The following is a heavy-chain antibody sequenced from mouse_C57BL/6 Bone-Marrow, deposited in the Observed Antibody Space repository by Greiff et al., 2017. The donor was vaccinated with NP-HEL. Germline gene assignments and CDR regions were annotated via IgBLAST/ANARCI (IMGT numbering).Heavy chain of an antibody. J-gene: IGHJ3*01. CDR1: GYTFTSYW. CDR3: ARGTY. V-gene: IGHV1-69*01. Sequence: QVQLQQPGAELVMPGASVKLSCKASGYTFTSYWMHWVKQRPGQGLEWIGEIDPSDSYTNYNQKFKGKTTLTVDKSSSTAYMQLSSLTSEDSAVYYCARGTYWGQGTLVTVSA. CDR2: IDPSDSYT.